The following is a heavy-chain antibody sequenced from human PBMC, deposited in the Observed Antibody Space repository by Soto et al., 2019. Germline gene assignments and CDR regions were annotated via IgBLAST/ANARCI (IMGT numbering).Heavy chain of an antibody. CDR2: IYSGGST. CDR1: GFTVSSNY. Sequence: GGSLRLSCAASGFTVSSNYMSWVRQAPGKGLEWVSVIYSGGSTYYADSVKGRFTISRHNSKNTLYLQMNSLRAEDTAVYYCARGYGSGTHIQRYYYYYMDVWGKGTTVTVSS. CDR3: ARGYGSGTHIQRYYYYYMDV. J-gene: IGHJ6*03. V-gene: IGHV3-53*04. D-gene: IGHD3-10*01.